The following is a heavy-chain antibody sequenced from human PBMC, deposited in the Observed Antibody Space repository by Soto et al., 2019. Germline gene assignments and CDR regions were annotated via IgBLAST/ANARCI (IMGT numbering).Heavy chain of an antibody. D-gene: IGHD2-15*01. CDR2: INHNENT. V-gene: IGHV4-34*01. J-gene: IGHJ6*02. CDR3: ARGAQPLRTSCSTGSCYGMDV. Sequence: PSETLSLTCAVYGGAFSGYYWSWIRQPPGKGLEWIGEINHNENTNYNPSLRSRVTISVDTSKNQVSLNLRSVTAADTAVYFCARGAQPLRTSCSTGSCYGMDVWGQGTTVTVSS. CDR1: GGAFSGYY.